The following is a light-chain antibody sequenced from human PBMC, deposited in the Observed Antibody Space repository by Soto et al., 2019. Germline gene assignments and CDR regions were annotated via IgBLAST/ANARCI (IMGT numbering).Light chain of an antibody. CDR2: GAS. V-gene: IGKV3-15*01. CDR3: QQYDKWPQT. CDR1: QSFGTN. J-gene: IGKJ1*01. Sequence: EIVMTQSPATVSVFPGERATLSCRASQSFGTNLAWYQQTPGQAPRLLIYGASIRATGVPDRFSGSGSGTEVTLTISSLRSEDFAVYYCQQYDKWPQTFGQGTNVDIK.